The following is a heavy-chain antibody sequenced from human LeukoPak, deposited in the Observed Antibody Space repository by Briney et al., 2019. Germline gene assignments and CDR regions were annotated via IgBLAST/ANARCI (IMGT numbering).Heavy chain of an antibody. CDR1: GGSISSYY. CDR2: IYYSGST. Sequence: SETLSLTCTVSGGSISSYYWSWIRQPPGKGLEWIGSIYYSGSTYYNPSLKSRVTISVDTSKNQFSLKLSSVTAADTAVYYCARFSATVTLWGQGTLVTVSS. D-gene: IGHD4-17*01. CDR3: ARFSATVTL. J-gene: IGHJ4*02. V-gene: IGHV4-39*01.